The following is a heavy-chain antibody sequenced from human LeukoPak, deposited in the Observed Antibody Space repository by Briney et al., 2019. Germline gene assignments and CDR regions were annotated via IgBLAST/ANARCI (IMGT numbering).Heavy chain of an antibody. V-gene: IGHV1-18*01. D-gene: IGHD4-17*01. CDR2: ISAYNGNT. Sequence: ASVNVSCRASGYTFTNYHINWVRLAPGQGREWVGWISAYNGNTNYAQKLQGRVTMTTDTSTSTAYMELRSLRSDDTAVYYCARDKATVTSPSFDPWGQGTLVTVSS. CDR3: ARDKATVTSPSFDP. J-gene: IGHJ5*02. CDR1: GYTFTNYH.